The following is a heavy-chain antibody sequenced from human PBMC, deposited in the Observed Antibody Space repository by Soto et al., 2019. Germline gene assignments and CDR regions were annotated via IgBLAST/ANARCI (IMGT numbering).Heavy chain of an antibody. Sequence: PSETLSLTCAVYGGSFSGYYWSWIRQPPGKGLEWIGEINHSGSTNYNPSLKSRVTISVDTSKNQFSLKLSSVTAADTAVYYCARGRHQLLYSYYYYGMDVWGQGTTVTVSS. V-gene: IGHV4-34*01. CDR1: GGSFSGYY. D-gene: IGHD2-2*02. J-gene: IGHJ6*02. CDR2: INHSGST. CDR3: ARGRHQLLYSYYYYGMDV.